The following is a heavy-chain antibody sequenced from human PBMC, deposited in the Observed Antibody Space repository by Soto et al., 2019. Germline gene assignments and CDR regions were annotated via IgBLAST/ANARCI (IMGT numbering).Heavy chain of an antibody. CDR2: IIPIFGTA. CDR3: ARVLRPGRAFDY. Sequence: QVQLVQSGAEVRKPGSSVKVSCKASGGSFSSYPFTWVRQAPGQGLEWMGGIIPIFGTANYAQRFQGRVTFTADESTSTAYMDLSSLRAEDTAVYYCARVLRPGRAFDYWGQGTLVTVSS. V-gene: IGHV1-69*01. CDR1: GGSFSSYP. D-gene: IGHD3-10*01. J-gene: IGHJ4*02.